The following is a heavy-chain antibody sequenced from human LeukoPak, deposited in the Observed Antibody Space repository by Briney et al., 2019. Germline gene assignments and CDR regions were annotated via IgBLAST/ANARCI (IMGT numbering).Heavy chain of an antibody. CDR1: GGSFSGYY. CDR2: INHSGST. CDR3: ARKTITMSPNFDY. D-gene: IGHD3-22*01. Sequence: SETLSLTCAVYGGSFSGYYWSWIRQPPGKGLEWIGEINHSGSTNYNPSLKSRVTISVDTSKNQFSLKLSSVTAADTAVYYCARKTITMSPNFDYWGQGTLVTVSS. J-gene: IGHJ4*02. V-gene: IGHV4-34*01.